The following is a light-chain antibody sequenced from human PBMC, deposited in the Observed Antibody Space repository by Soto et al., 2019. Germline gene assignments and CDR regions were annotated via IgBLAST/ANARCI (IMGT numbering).Light chain of an antibody. V-gene: IGLV3-21*04. J-gene: IGLJ2*01. CDR3: QVWDSSSDHVV. CDR2: YDS. Sequence: SYELTQPPSESVAPGKTARLTCGGNNIGSKSVHWYQQKPGQAPVLVIYYDSDRPSGIPERFSGSNSGNTATLTISRVEAGDEADYYCQVWDSSSDHVVFGGGTKVTVL. CDR1: NIGSKS.